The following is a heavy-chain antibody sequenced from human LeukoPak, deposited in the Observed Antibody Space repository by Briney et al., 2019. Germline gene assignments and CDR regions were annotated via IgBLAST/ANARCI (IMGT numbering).Heavy chain of an antibody. Sequence: ASVKVSCKASGYTFTGYYMHWVRQAPGQGLEWMGWINPNSGGTNYAQKFQGRVTMTRDTSISTAYMELSRLRSDDTAVYYCARESSYDFWSGYYYWGQGTLVIVSS. V-gene: IGHV1-2*02. CDR1: GYTFTGYY. J-gene: IGHJ4*02. CDR2: INPNSGGT. CDR3: ARESSYDFWSGYYY. D-gene: IGHD3-3*01.